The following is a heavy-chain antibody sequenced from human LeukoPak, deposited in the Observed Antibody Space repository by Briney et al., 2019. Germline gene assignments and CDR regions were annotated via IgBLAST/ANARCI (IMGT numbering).Heavy chain of an antibody. V-gene: IGHV4-61*01. J-gene: IGHJ4*02. D-gene: IGHD3-10*01. CDR3: ARVPGFGEVFDY. Sequence: PSETLSLTCTVSGGSISSGSYYWSWIRQPPGKGLECIGYLYYSGSTNYNPSLKSRVTISVDPSKSQFSLRLSSVTAADTAVYYCARVPGFGEVFDYWGQGTLVTVSS. CDR2: LYYSGST. CDR1: GGSISSGSYY.